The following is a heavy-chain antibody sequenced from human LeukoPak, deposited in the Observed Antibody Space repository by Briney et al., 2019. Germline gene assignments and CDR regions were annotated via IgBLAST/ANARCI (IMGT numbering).Heavy chain of an antibody. V-gene: IGHV1-46*01. J-gene: IGHJ4*02. D-gene: IGHD5-12*01. Sequence: ASVKVSCKASGYTFISYYMHWVRQAPGQGLEWMGIINPSGGSTSYAQKFQGRVTMTRDTSTSTVYMELSSLRSEDTAVYYCARDDAVPSGYDYRTLDYWGQGTLVTVSS. CDR1: GYTFISYY. CDR2: INPSGGST. CDR3: ARDDAVPSGYDYRTLDY.